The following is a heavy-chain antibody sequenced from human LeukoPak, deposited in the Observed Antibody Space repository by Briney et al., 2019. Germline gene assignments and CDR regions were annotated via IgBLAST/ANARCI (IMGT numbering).Heavy chain of an antibody. V-gene: IGHV4-59*01. CDR3: ARGPDNGYNYGAFDI. CDR2: MYYSGST. CDR1: GGSIRSDY. J-gene: IGHJ3*02. Sequence: PSETLSLTCSDSGGSIRSDYWNWIRQSPGKGLEWIGYMYYSGSTNYNPSLKSRVTIPVDTSKNQFSLKLSSVTAADTAVYYCARGPDNGYNYGAFDIWGQGTMVAVSS. D-gene: IGHD5-24*01.